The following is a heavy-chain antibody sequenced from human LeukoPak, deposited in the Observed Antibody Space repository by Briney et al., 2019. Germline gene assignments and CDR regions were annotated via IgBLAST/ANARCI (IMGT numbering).Heavy chain of an antibody. J-gene: IGHJ4*02. V-gene: IGHV4-59*01. CDR3: ARDLGDYGDY. Sequence: SETLSLTCTVSGGSISSYYWSWIRQPPGKGLEWIGHIYYSGSTNYNPSLKSRVTISVDTSKNQFSLKLSSVTAADTAVYYCARDLGDYGDYWGQGTLVTVSS. CDR1: GGSISSYY. D-gene: IGHD4-17*01. CDR2: IYYSGST.